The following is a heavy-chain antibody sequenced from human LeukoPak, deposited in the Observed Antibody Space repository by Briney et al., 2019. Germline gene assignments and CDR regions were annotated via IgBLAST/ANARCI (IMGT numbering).Heavy chain of an antibody. J-gene: IGHJ4*02. CDR3: ARGGRYDSSANYLDF. V-gene: IGHV3-30-3*01. D-gene: IGHD3-22*01. CDR1: GFTFSSYA. CDR2: ISHDGSNK. Sequence: GGSLRLSCAASGFTFSSYAMHWVRQAPVKVLEWVAVISHDGSNKYYADSVKGRFTISRDNSENTLYLEMNSLRAEDTAMNYCARGGRYDSSANYLDFWGQGTLVTVSS.